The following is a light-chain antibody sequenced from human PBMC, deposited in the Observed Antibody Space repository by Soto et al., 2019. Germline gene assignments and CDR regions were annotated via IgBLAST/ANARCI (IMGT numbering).Light chain of an antibody. CDR2: GAS. J-gene: IGKJ1*01. V-gene: IGKV3-15*01. CDR3: QHYNNWPRT. CDR1: QSVSSN. Sequence: EMVKTQSPATLSVSPGERATLSCRASQSVSSNLAWYQQKPGQAPRLLIYGASTRSTGIPARFSGSGSGTEFTLTVSSLQSEDFAVYYCQHYNNWPRTFGQGTKVEIK.